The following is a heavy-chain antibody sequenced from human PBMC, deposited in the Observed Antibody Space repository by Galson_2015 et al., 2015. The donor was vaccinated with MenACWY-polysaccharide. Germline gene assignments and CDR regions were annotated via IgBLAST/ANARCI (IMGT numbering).Heavy chain of an antibody. J-gene: IGHJ6*02. CDR3: AKDIGAPARHIAAAGTYRGYYYDGMDD. V-gene: IGHV3-9*01. D-gene: IGHD6-13*01. CDR1: GFTFDDYA. CDR2: ISWNSGSI. Sequence: SLRLSCAASGFTFDDYAMHWVRHAPGKGLEWVSGISWNSGSIGYADSVKGRFTISRDNAKNSLYLQMNSLRAEDTALYYCAKDIGAPARHIAAAGTYRGYYYDGMDDWGQGTTVTGSS.